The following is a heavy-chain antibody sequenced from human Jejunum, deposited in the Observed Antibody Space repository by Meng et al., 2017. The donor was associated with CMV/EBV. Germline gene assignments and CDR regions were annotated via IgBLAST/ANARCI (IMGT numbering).Heavy chain of an antibody. CDR2: TRYDGINK. D-gene: IGHD2-15*01. CDR3: AKDRGSGGNGYGMDV. J-gene: IGHJ6*02. V-gene: IGHV3-30*02. Sequence: GFTFSSYAMAWVRQAPGKGLEWVAFTRYDGINKYHADSVKGRFTISKDFSKNTLYLQMNSLRVEDTAVYYCAKDRGSGGNGYGMDVWGQGTTVTVSS. CDR1: GFTFSSYA.